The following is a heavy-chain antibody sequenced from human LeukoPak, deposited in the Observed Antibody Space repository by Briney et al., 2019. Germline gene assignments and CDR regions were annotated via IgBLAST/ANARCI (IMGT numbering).Heavy chain of an antibody. CDR2: INPNSGGT. CDR1: GYSFTYYY. D-gene: IGHD6-19*01. Sequence: ASVKVSCKASGYSFTYYYMHWVRQAPGQGLEWMGWINPNSGGTNYAQKFQGRVTMTRDTSIRTAYMELSRLRSDDTAVYYCARDKAPSGWHKRWWFDPWGQGTLVTVSS. CDR3: ARDKAPSGWHKRWWFDP. V-gene: IGHV1-2*02. J-gene: IGHJ5*01.